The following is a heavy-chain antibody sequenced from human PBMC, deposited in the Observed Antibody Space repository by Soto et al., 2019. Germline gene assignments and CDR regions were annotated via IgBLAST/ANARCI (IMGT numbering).Heavy chain of an antibody. CDR2: IYHSGST. D-gene: IGHD3-22*01. V-gene: IGHV4-30-2*01. J-gene: IGHJ5*02. Sequence: SETLSLTCAVSGGSISSGGYSWSWIRQPPGKGLEWIGYIYHSGSTYYNPSLKSRVTISVDRSKNQFSLKLSSVTAADTAVYYCARARFDYDSSGDNWFDPWGQGTLVTVSS. CDR3: ARARFDYDSSGDNWFDP. CDR1: GGSISSGGYS.